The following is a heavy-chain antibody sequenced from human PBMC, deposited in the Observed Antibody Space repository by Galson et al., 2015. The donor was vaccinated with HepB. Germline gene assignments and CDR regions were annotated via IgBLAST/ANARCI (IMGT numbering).Heavy chain of an antibody. CDR3: AREPVLLWFGELSPGPGY. CDR1: GYTFTSYA. V-gene: IGHV1-3*01. Sequence: SVKVSCKASGYTFTSYAMHWVRQAPGQRLEWMGWINAGNGNTKYSQKFQGRVTITRDTSASTAYMELSSLRSEDTAVYYCAREPVLLWFGELSPGPGYWGQGTLVTVSS. CDR2: INAGNGNT. D-gene: IGHD3-10*01. J-gene: IGHJ4*02.